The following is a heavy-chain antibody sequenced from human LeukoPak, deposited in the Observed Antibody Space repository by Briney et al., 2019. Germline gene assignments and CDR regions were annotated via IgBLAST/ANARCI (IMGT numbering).Heavy chain of an antibody. D-gene: IGHD6-19*01. Sequence: GGSLRLSCAASGFTFSSYSMNWVRQAPGKGLEWVSSISSSSSYIYYADSVKGRFTISRDNAKNSLYLQMNSLRAEDTAVYYCARVWGSSGRYGGKFDYWGQGTLVTVSS. CDR1: GFTFSSYS. CDR3: ARVWGSSGRYGGKFDY. J-gene: IGHJ4*02. V-gene: IGHV3-21*01. CDR2: ISSSSSYI.